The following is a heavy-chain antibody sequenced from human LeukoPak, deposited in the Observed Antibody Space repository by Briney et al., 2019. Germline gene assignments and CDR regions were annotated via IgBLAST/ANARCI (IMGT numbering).Heavy chain of an antibody. CDR2: IFSGGST. Sequence: PGGSLRLSCAASGLTVSSNYMSWVRKAPGKGLEWASVIFSGGSTYYADSVKGRFTISRDNSKNTLYLQMNSLRAEDTAVYYCARRSSGSYTRGEYYFDYWGQGTLVTVSS. V-gene: IGHV3-53*01. CDR1: GLTVSSNY. J-gene: IGHJ4*02. CDR3: ARRSSGSYTRGEYYFDY. D-gene: IGHD1-26*01.